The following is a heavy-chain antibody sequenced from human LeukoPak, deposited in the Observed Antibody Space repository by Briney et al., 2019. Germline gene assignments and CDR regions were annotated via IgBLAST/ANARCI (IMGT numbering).Heavy chain of an antibody. D-gene: IGHD6-19*01. V-gene: IGHV3-23*01. CDR2: MSSSDDGR. CDR3: AKSRSGWHPI. CDR1: GFSFSSYA. Sequence: GGSLRLSCATSGFSFSSYAMSWVRQAPGKGLEWVSAMSSSDDGRYYAASVRGRFTISRDTSRSTLYLQIHSLRAEDTAVYYCAKSRSGWHPIWGQGTMVTVSS. J-gene: IGHJ3*02.